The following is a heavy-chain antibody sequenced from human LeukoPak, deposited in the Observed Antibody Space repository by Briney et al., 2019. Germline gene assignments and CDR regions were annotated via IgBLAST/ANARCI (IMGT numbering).Heavy chain of an antibody. CDR2: ISAYNGNT. V-gene: IGHV1-18*01. J-gene: IGHJ4*02. Sequence: ASVKVSCKASGYTFNYYAITWVRQAPGQGLEWMGWISAYNGNTKYAQNLRGRATMTTDTSTSTAYMELRSLRSDDTAVYYCAREPYSSGWYYYLDSWGQGTLVTVSS. CDR3: AREPYSSGWYYYLDS. D-gene: IGHD6-19*01. CDR1: GYTFNYYA.